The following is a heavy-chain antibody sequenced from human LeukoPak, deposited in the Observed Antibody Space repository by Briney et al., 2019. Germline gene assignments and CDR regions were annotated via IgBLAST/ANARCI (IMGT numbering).Heavy chain of an antibody. J-gene: IGHJ4*02. D-gene: IGHD5-12*01. V-gene: IGHV3-64D*09. CDR1: GFTFSNYA. CDR2: ISSNGGGT. CDR3: VKDLKKSGYDS. Sequence: GGSLRLSCSAYGFTFSNYAMHWVRQAPGKGLEYVSAISSNGGGTYYADSVKGRFTMSRDNSKNTLYLQMSSLRAEDTAVYYCVKDLKKSGYDSWGQGTLVTVSS.